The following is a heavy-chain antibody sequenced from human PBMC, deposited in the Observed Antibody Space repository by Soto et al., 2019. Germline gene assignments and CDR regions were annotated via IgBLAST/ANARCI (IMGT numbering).Heavy chain of an antibody. CDR3: ARVRCSGYLFDH. CDR2: IVPIFGTT. Sequence: QVQLVQSGAEVKKPGSSVKVSCKTSWATFSRYAISSVRQAPGQGLEWMGGIVPIFGTTNYAQRFQGRVTITGDESTRTAYMELSSLRSEDTAVYSCARVRCSGYLFDHWGQGTLVTVSS. J-gene: IGHJ4*02. CDR1: WATFSRYA. V-gene: IGHV1-69*12. D-gene: IGHD2-15*01.